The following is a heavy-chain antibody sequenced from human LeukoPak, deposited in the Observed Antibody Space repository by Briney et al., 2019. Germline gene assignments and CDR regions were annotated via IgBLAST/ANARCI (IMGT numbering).Heavy chain of an antibody. CDR2: IYHTGST. V-gene: IGHV4-38-2*02. CDR1: GYSISSGYY. CDR3: ARDFALTSGQVDY. Sequence: SETLSLTCTVSGYSISSGYYWAWIRPPPGKGLEWIGSIYHTGSTYYNPSLKSRVTISFDTSKNQFSLKLSSVTAADTAVYYCARDFALTSGQVDYWGQGTLVTVSS. J-gene: IGHJ4*02. D-gene: IGHD3-10*01.